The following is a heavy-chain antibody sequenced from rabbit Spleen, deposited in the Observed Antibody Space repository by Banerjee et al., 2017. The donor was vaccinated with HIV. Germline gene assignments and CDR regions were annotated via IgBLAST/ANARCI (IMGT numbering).Heavy chain of an antibody. J-gene: IGHJ4*01. CDR3: ARETSSGWGVVSYYFNL. V-gene: IGHV1S40*01. CDR1: GFSFSSRYY. Sequence: QSLEESGGDLVKPGASLTLTCTASGFSFSSRYYICWVRQAPGKGLEWIACIYSGSSGDTYYASWAKGRFTISKTSSTTVTLQMTSLTAADTATYFCARETSSGWGVVSYYFNLWGQGTLVTVS. D-gene: IGHD4-1*01. CDR2: IYSGSSGDT.